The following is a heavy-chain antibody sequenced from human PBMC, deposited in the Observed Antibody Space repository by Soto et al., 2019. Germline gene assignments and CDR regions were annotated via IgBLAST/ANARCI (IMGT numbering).Heavy chain of an antibody. Sequence: SETLSLTCIVSGGSISSSSYYWGWIRQPPGKGLEWIGSIYYDGRTYYNPSLKSRVTISVDTSKKQFSLKLSSVTAADTAVYYCARASGSSDYDILTGYRTQTRHHFDYWGQGTLVTVSS. CDR2: IYYDGRT. CDR1: GGSISSSSYY. CDR3: ARASGSSDYDILTGYRTQTRHHFDY. V-gene: IGHV4-39*01. J-gene: IGHJ4*02. D-gene: IGHD3-9*01.